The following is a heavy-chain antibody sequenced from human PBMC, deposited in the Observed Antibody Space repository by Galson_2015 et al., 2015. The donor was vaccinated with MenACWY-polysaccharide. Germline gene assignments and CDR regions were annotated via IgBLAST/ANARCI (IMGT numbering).Heavy chain of an antibody. J-gene: IGHJ4*02. CDR3: AKYLSLGSSSWYGQADY. CDR1: GFTFSSYA. Sequence: SPRLSCAASGFTFSSYAMSWVRQAPGRGLGWASAFSDSGGSTYYADSVKGRFTISRDNSKNTLYLQMNSMRAEETAVYYCAKYLSLGSSSWYGQADYWGQGTLVTVSS. D-gene: IGHD6-13*01. CDR2: FSDSGGST. V-gene: IGHV3-23*01.